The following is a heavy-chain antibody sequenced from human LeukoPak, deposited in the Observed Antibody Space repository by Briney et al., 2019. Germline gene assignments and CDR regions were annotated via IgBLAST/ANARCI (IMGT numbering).Heavy chain of an antibody. D-gene: IGHD3/OR15-3a*01. V-gene: IGHV4-59*01. J-gene: IGHJ3*02. CDR2: IYYSGTT. CDR3: ARWTSVAFDI. CDR1: GGSISSYY. Sequence: SETLSLTCTISGGSISSYYWSWIRQPPGKGLEWIGYIYYSGTTNYNPSLKSRVTISVDTSKNQFSLKLTSVTPADTAMYYCARWTSVAFDIWGQGTMVTVSS.